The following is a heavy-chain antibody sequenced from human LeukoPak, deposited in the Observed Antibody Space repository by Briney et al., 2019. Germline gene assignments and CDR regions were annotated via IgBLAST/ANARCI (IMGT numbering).Heavy chain of an antibody. CDR2: ISWNSGSI. V-gene: IGHV3-9*01. Sequence: GGSLRLSCAASGFTFSSYGMHWVRQAPGKGLEWVSGISWNSGSIGYADSVKGRFTISRDNAKSSLYLQMNSLRAEDTALYYCAKDRLTDLGGYSYGGGLDYWGQGTLVTVSS. D-gene: IGHD5-18*01. CDR3: AKDRLTDLGGYSYGGGLDY. CDR1: GFTFSSYG. J-gene: IGHJ4*02.